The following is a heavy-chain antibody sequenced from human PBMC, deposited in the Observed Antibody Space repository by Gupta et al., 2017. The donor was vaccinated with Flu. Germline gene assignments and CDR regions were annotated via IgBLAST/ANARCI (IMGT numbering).Heavy chain of an antibody. D-gene: IGHD6-13*01. Sequence: EVQLVESGGGLVQPGGSLRLSCAASGFTFSSYWMSWVRQAPGKGLEWVANIKQDGSEKYYVDSVKGRFTISRDNAKNSLYLQMNSLRAEDTAVYYCASGYSRNYYYGMDVWGQGTTVTVSS. V-gene: IGHV3-7*01. CDR2: IKQDGSEK. CDR3: ASGYSRNYYYGMDV. J-gene: IGHJ6*02. CDR1: GFTFSSYW.